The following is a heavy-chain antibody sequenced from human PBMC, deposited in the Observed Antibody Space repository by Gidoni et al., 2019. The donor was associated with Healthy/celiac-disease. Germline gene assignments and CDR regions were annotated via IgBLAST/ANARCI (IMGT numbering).Heavy chain of an antibody. J-gene: IGHJ4*02. CDR1: GFTFSSDA. CDR3: AKTKFVGWYVPLDY. V-gene: IGHV3-23*01. Sequence: EVQLLESGGGLVQPGGSLRLSWAASGFTFSSDAMGLVRQAPGKGLEWVSAISGSGGSTYYADSVKGRFTISRDNSKNTLYLQMNSLRAEDTAVYYCAKTKFVGWYVPLDYWGQGTLVTVSS. CDR2: ISGSGGST. D-gene: IGHD6-19*01.